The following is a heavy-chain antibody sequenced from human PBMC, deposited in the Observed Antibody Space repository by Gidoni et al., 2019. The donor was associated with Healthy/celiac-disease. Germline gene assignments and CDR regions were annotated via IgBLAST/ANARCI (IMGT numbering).Heavy chain of an antibody. J-gene: IGHJ4*02. CDR1: GFTFSSYS. D-gene: IGHD1-26*01. V-gene: IGHV3-21*01. CDR3: ARDVRFWEPSLPPLFDY. Sequence: EVQLVESGGGLVKPGGSLRLSCAASGFTFSSYSMNWVRQAPGKGLEWVSSISSSSSYIYYADSVKGRFTSSRDNAKNSLYLQMNSLRAEDTAVYYCARDVRFWEPSLPPLFDYWGQGTLVTVSS. CDR2: ISSSSSYI.